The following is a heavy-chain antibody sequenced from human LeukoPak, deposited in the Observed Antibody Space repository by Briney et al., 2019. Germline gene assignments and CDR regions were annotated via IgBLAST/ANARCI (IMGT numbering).Heavy chain of an antibody. D-gene: IGHD3-9*01. CDR2: INHSGST. CDR1: GGSISSSSYY. Sequence: SETLSLTCTVSGGSISSSSYYWGWIRQPPGKGLEWIGEINHSGSTNYNPSLKSRVTISVDTSKNQFSLKLSSVTAADTAFYYCARRGSIFEDSEWRTAFDIWGQGTMVIVSS. CDR3: ARRGSIFEDSEWRTAFDI. J-gene: IGHJ3*02. V-gene: IGHV4-39*07.